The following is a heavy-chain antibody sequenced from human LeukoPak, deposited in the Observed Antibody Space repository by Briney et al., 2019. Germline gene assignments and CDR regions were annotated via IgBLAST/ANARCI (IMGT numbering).Heavy chain of an antibody. J-gene: IGHJ4*02. CDR1: GFTFSSYA. V-gene: IGHV3-21*01. D-gene: IGHD6-6*01. CDR2: ISSSSSYI. CDR3: ARDYSYSSSAAPHT. Sequence: GGSLRLSCAASGFTFSSYAMSWVRQAPGKGPEWVSSISSSSSYIYYADSVKGRFTISRDNAKNSLYLQMNSLRAEDTAVYYCARDYSYSSSAAPHTWGQGTLVTVSS.